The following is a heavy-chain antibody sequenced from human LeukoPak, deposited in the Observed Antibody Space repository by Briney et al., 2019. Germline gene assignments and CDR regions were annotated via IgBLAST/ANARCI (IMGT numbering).Heavy chain of an antibody. J-gene: IGHJ4*02. CDR1: GGTFSSYA. D-gene: IGHD2-15*01. CDR2: IIPIFGTA. V-gene: IGHV1-69*13. CDR3: ARDGVVVAADIDY. Sequence: SVKVSCKASGGTFSSYAISWVRQAPGQGLEWMGGIIPIFGTANYAQKFQGRVTITADESTSTAYMELSSLRSEDTAVYYCARDGVVVAADIDYWGQGTLVTVSS.